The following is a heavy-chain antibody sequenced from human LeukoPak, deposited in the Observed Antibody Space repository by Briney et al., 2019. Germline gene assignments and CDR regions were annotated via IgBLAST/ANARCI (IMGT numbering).Heavy chain of an antibody. V-gene: IGHV3-15*01. CDR2: IKSKTGGGTT. Sequence: SGGSLRLSCVISGLTFNNAWMTWVRQAPGKGLEWVGRIKSKTGGGTTDYAAPVKGRFIIYRDDSKNTLYLQMDSLKTEDTDVYYCITIRDDGTLDSWGQGTLVTVSS. CDR1: GLTFNNAW. J-gene: IGHJ4*02. CDR3: ITIRDDGTLDS. D-gene: IGHD3-3*01.